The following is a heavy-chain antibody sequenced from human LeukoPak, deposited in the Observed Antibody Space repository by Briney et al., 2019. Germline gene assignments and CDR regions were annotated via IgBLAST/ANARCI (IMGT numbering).Heavy chain of an antibody. Sequence: GGSLRLSCAASGFTFSSYAMSWVREAPGKGLEWVSAISGSGGSTYYADSVKGRFTISRHNSKNTLYLQMNSLRAEDTAVYYCARAQAFRGYYTQTEHYYYYYGMDVWGQGTTVSVSS. CDR2: ISGSGGST. D-gene: IGHD3-3*01. CDR3: ARAQAFRGYYTQTEHYYYYYGMDV. CDR1: GFTFSSYA. V-gene: IGHV3-23*01. J-gene: IGHJ6*02.